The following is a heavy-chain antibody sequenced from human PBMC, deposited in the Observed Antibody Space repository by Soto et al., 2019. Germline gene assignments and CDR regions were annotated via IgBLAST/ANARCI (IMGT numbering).Heavy chain of an antibody. J-gene: IGHJ6*02. Sequence: ASVKVSCKASGYTFTSYAMHWVRQAPGQRLEWMGWINAGNGNTKYSQKFQGRVTITRDTSASTAYMELSSLRSEDTAVYYCARGVAAAGTLHYYYYGMDVWGQGTTVTVS. CDR2: INAGNGNT. D-gene: IGHD6-13*01. CDR3: ARGVAAAGTLHYYYYGMDV. CDR1: GYTFTSYA. V-gene: IGHV1-3*01.